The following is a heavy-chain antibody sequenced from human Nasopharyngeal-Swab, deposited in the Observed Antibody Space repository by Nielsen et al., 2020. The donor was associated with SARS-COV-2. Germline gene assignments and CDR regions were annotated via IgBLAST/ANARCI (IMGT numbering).Heavy chain of an antibody. CDR2: IYSGGST. V-gene: IGHV3-53*01. Sequence: GGSLRLSCAASGFTVSSNYMSWVRQAPGKGLEWVSVIYSGGSTYYADSVKGRFTISRDNSKNTLYLQMSSLRAEDTAVYYCAKGTMTTVYYYYGMDVWGQGTTVTASS. CDR3: AKGTMTTVYYYYGMDV. CDR1: GFTVSSNY. D-gene: IGHD4-17*01. J-gene: IGHJ6*02.